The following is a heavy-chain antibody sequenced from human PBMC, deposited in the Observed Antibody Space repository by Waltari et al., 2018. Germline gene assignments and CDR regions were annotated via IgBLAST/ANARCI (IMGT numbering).Heavy chain of an antibody. CDR2: IIPICGTA. CDR1: GGTFSSYA. Sequence: QVQLVQSGAEVKKPGSSVKVSCKASGGTFSSYAISWVRQAPGQGLEWMGGIIPICGTANYAQKLQGRVTITADKATSTAYMELSSLRSEDTAVYYCARGPPGEYSSSSRFDYWGQGTLVTVSS. D-gene: IGHD6-6*01. V-gene: IGHV1-69*14. J-gene: IGHJ4*02. CDR3: ARGPPGEYSSSSRFDY.